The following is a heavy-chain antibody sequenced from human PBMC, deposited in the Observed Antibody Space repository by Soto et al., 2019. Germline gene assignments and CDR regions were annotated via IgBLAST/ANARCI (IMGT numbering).Heavy chain of an antibody. J-gene: IGHJ4*02. D-gene: IGHD2-15*01. V-gene: IGHV3-15*01. CDR1: GFTFGDYA. CDR2: IKSKTDGETT. CDR3: TTTVPGPSPASPGLLSDY. Sequence: PGGSLRLSCTGSGFTFGDYAMRWVRQAPGKGLEWVGRIKSKTDGETTDYAAPVKGRFTISRDDSKNTLYLQMNSLKTEDTAVYYCTTTVPGPSPASPGLLSDYWGQGTLVTVSS.